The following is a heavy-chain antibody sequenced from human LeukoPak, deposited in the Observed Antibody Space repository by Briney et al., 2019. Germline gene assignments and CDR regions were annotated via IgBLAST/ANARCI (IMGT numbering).Heavy chain of an antibody. CDR2: MYHNGST. J-gene: IGHJ5*02. V-gene: IGHV4-39*01. CDR3: ARHPSGRMWLQQGGWFDP. Sequence: PSESLSLTCTVSGGSISSISYYWGWIRQPPGKGLEWIGSMYHNGSTYYNPSLKSRVTISVDTSKNQFSLKLTSVTAADTAVYYCARHPSGRMWLQQGGWFDPWGQGTLVTVSS. D-gene: IGHD5-24*01. CDR1: GGSISSISYY.